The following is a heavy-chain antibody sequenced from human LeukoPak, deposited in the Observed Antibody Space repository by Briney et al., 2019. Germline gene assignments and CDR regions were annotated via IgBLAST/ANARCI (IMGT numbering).Heavy chain of an antibody. CDR1: GYTFTSYY. CDR2: INPSGGST. CDR3: ARPRGSGSWYPDAFDI. V-gene: IGHV1-46*01. Sequence: ASVKVSCKASGYTFTSYYMHWVRQAPGQGLERMGIINPSGGSTSYAQKFQGRVTMTRDMSTSTVYMELSSLRSEDTAVYYCARPRGSGSWYPDAFDIWGQGTMVTVSS. D-gene: IGHD6-13*01. J-gene: IGHJ3*02.